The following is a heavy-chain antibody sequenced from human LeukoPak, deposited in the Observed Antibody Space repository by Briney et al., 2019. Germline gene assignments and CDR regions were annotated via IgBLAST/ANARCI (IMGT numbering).Heavy chain of an antibody. CDR1: GGSISSSSYY. J-gene: IGHJ3*02. CDR3: ARGTITYYYDSSGYYYVPAAFDI. D-gene: IGHD3-22*01. CDR2: IYYSGST. V-gene: IGHV4-39*07. Sequence: SETLSLTCTVSGGSISSSSYYWGWIRQPPGKGLEWIGSIYYSGSTYYNPSLKSRVTISVDTSKNQFSLKLSSVTAADTAVYYCARGTITYYYDSSGYYYVPAAFDIWGQGTMVTVSS.